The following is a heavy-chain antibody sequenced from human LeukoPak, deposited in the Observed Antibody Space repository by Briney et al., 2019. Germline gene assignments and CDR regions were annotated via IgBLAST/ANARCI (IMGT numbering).Heavy chain of an antibody. CDR1: GFTFDDYA. D-gene: IGHD4-23*01. Sequence: GGSLRLSCAASGFTFDDYAMPWVRQAPGKGLEWVSGISWNSGSIGYADSVKGRFTISRDNAKNSLYLQMNSLRAEDTALYYCAKDKGYGGNSGWYFDLWGRGTLVTVSS. CDR3: AKDKGYGGNSGWYFDL. CDR2: ISWNSGSI. V-gene: IGHV3-9*01. J-gene: IGHJ2*01.